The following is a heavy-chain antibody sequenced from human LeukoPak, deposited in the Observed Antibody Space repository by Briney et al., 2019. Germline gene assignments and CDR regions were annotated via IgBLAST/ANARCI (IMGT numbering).Heavy chain of an antibody. CDR1: GFAFSSCA. D-gene: IGHD3-22*01. V-gene: IGHV3-23*01. Sequence: PGGSLRLSCAASGFAFSSCAMSWVRQAPGKGLEWVAYIQYDGSNEQYADSVKGRFTISRDNSKNTLYLQMNSLRAEDMAVYYCAKEGQYYYDSKEDYWGQGTLVTVSS. CDR3: AKEGQYYYDSKEDY. J-gene: IGHJ4*02. CDR2: IQYDGSNE.